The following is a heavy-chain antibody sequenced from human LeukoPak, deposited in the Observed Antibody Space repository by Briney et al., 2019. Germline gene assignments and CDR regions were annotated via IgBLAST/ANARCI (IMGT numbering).Heavy chain of an antibody. V-gene: IGHV1-2*06. Sequence: ASVKVSCKASGYTFTGYYMHWVRQVPGQGLEWMGRINPNSGGTNYAQKFQGRVTMTRDTSISTAYMELSRLRSDDTAVYYCARGRLGFLEWLLSGGVIDYWGQGTLVTVSS. D-gene: IGHD3-3*01. CDR1: GYTFTGYY. CDR3: ARGRLGFLEWLLSGGVIDY. J-gene: IGHJ4*02. CDR2: INPNSGGT.